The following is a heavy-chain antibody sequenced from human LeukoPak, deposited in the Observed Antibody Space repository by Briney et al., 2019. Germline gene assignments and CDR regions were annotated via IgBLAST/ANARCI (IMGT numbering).Heavy chain of an antibody. J-gene: IGHJ5*02. CDR2: INHSGST. CDR1: GGSFSGYY. CDR3: ARRNGYCSSTSCYLNWFDP. Sequence: SETLSLTRAVYGGSFSGYYWSWIRQPPGKGLEWIGEINHSGSTNYNPSLKSRVTISVDTSKNQFSLKLSSVTAADTAVYYCARRNGYCSSTSCYLNWFDPWGQGTLVTVSS. D-gene: IGHD2-2*01. V-gene: IGHV4-34*01.